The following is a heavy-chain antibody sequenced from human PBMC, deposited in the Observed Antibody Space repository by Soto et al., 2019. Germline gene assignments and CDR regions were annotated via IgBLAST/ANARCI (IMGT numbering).Heavy chain of an antibody. J-gene: IGHJ4*02. D-gene: IGHD4-4*01. V-gene: IGHV3-21*01. CDR3: ASFLYSHDFDY. CDR1: GFTFSSYS. CDR2: ISSSSRYI. Sequence: EVQLVESGGGLVKPGGSLRLSCAASGFTFSSYSMNWVRQAPGKGLEWVSSISSSSRYIYYADSVKGRFTISRDNAKNSLYLQRNSLRAEDTAVYYCASFLYSHDFDYWGQGTLVTVSS.